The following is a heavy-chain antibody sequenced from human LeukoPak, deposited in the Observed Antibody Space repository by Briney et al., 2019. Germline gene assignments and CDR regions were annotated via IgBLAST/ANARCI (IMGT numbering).Heavy chain of an antibody. D-gene: IGHD2-15*01. V-gene: IGHV3-23*01. Sequence: GGTLRLSCAASGLTFSAYGMSWVRQAPGKGLEWVSAVSSTGGATYYADSVKGRVTISRDTSKSTLFLQINSLRAEDTAVYYCAKNGGRGAFCSGGTCYPYYYYYMDVWGKGTTATISS. CDR2: VSSTGGAT. CDR3: AKNGGRGAFCSGGTCYPYYYYYMDV. J-gene: IGHJ6*03. CDR1: GLTFSAYG.